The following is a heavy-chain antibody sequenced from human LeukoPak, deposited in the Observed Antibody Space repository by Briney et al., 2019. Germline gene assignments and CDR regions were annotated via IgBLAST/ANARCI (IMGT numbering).Heavy chain of an antibody. D-gene: IGHD5-24*01. CDR3: ARGEIWFDP. CDR1: GVSISSYY. J-gene: IGHJ5*02. CDR2: IYYSGST. Sequence: SETLSLTCTVSGVSISSYYWSWIRQPPGKGLEWIGNIYYSGSTNYNPSLKRRVTISVDTSKNHFSLKLSSVTAADTAVYYCARGEIWFDPWGQGTLVTVSS. V-gene: IGHV4-59*01.